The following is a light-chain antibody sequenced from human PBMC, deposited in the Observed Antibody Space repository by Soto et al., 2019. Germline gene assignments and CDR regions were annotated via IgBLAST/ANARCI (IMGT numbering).Light chain of an antibody. CDR1: SSNIGRNT. Sequence: QSVLTQPPSASGTPGQRVTISCSGSSSNIGRNTVNWYQQLPGTAPKLLLCGNNRPSGVPDRFSGSKSGTSASLAITGLQPEDEGNYYCQSYDDTLSAWVFGGGTKLTVL. V-gene: IGLV1-44*01. CDR3: QSYDDTLSAWV. CDR2: GNN. J-gene: IGLJ3*02.